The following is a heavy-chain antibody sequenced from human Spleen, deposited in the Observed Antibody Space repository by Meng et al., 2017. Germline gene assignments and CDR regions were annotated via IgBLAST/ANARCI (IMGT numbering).Heavy chain of an antibody. CDR2: ISRTFDYI. D-gene: IGHD6-13*01. CDR1: GFTFSNAW. CDR3: AREGRYSSLIEY. V-gene: IGHV3-21*01. J-gene: IGHJ4*02. Sequence: GGSLRLSCAASGFTFSNAWMTWVRQAPGKGLEWVSSISRTFDYIYYTDSVKGRFTISRGNAKNSLYLQMNSLTVEDTAVYYCAREGRYSSLIEYWGQGTLVTVSS.